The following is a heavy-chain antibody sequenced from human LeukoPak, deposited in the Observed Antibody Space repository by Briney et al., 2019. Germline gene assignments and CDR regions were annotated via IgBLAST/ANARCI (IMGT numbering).Heavy chain of an antibody. J-gene: IGHJ4*02. CDR2: ISSSSSYI. CDR3: ARKARGNWNDVDY. CDR1: GFTFSSYS. Sequence: PGGSLRLSCAASGFTFSSYSMNWVRQAPGKGLEWVSSISSSSSYIYYADSVKGRFTISRDNAKNSLYLQMNSLRAEDTAVYYCARKARGNWNDVDYWGQGTLVTVSS. V-gene: IGHV3-21*01. D-gene: IGHD1-20*01.